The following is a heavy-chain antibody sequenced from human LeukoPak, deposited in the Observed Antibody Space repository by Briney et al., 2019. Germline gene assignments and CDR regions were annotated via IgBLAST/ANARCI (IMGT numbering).Heavy chain of an antibody. J-gene: IGHJ6*02. CDR3: ARTGQEWELLNYYGMDV. CDR2: IIPIFGTA. Sequence: ASVKVSCKASGGTFISYAISWVRQAPGQGLEWMGGIIPIFGTANHAQKFQGSVTITADESTSTAYMELSSLRPEDTAVYYCARTGQEWELLNYYGMDVWGQGTTVTVSS. CDR1: GGTFISYA. V-gene: IGHV1-69*13. D-gene: IGHD1-26*01.